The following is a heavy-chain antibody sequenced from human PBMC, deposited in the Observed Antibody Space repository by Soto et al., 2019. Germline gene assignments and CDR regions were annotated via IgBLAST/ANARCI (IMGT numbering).Heavy chain of an antibody. CDR3: ARQRHGNKFDY. D-gene: IGHD1-26*01. J-gene: IGHJ4*02. V-gene: IGHV4-39*01. Sequence: SETLSLTCTVSGGSISSSSYYWGWIRQPPGKGLEWIGSIYYSGSTYYNPSLKSRVTISVDTSKNQFSLKLSSVTAADTAVYYCARQRHGNKFDYWGQGTLVTVSS. CDR2: IYYSGST. CDR1: GGSISSSSYY.